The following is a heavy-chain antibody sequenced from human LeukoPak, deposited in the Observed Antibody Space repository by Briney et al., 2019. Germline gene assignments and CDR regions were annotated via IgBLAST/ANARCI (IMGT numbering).Heavy chain of an antibody. CDR3: AKDMLSGYDSSGYHNYYYYGMDV. Sequence: GGSLRLSCAASGFTFDDYAMHWVRQAPGKGLEWVSGICWNGGRKGYADSVKGRFTISRDNAKNSLYLQMNSLRAEDTALYYCAKDMLSGYDSSGYHNYYYYGMDVWGQGTTVTVSS. V-gene: IGHV3-9*01. J-gene: IGHJ6*02. CDR1: GFTFDDYA. D-gene: IGHD3-22*01. CDR2: ICWNGGRK.